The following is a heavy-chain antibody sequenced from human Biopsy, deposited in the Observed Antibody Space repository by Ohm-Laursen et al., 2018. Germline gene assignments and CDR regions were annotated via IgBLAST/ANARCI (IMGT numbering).Heavy chain of an antibody. CDR2: IFYRGST. J-gene: IGHJ5*02. CDR3: ARGYDTSGYYYVS. Sequence: GTLSLTCPVSGGSISNNNYYWGWIRQPPGKGLEWIGSIFYRGSTHYKPSLKSRVNISVDTSKNQFSLKLNFVTAADTAVYYCARGYDTSGYYYVSWGQGTLVTVSS. V-gene: IGHV4-39*01. D-gene: IGHD3-22*01. CDR1: GGSISNNNYY.